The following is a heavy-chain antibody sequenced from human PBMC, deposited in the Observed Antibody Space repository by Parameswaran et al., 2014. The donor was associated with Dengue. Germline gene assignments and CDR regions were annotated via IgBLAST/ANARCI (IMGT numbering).Heavy chain of an antibody. CDR2: IIPIFGTA. D-gene: IGHD3-3*01. V-gene: IGHV1-69*01. Sequence: WVRQAPGQGLEWMGGIIPIFGTANYAQKFQGRVTITADESTSTAYMELSSLRSEDTAVYYCAIRVWSGYYTPRYYYGMDVWGQGTLVTVSS. CDR3: AIRVWSGYYTPRYYYGMDV. J-gene: IGHJ6*02.